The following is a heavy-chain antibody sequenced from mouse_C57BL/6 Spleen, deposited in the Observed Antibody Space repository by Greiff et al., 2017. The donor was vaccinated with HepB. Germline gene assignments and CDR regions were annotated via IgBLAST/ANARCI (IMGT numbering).Heavy chain of an antibody. CDR3: ASHYGYYAMDY. V-gene: IGHV1-26*01. J-gene: IGHJ4*01. Sequence: EVQLQQSGPELVKPGASVKISCKASGYTFTDYYMNWVKQSHGKSLERIGDINPNNGGTSYNQKFKGKATLTVDKSSSTAYMELRSLTSEDSAVYYCASHYGYYAMDYWGQGTSVTVSS. CDR2: INPNNGGT. CDR1: GYTFTDYY. D-gene: IGHD1-1*02.